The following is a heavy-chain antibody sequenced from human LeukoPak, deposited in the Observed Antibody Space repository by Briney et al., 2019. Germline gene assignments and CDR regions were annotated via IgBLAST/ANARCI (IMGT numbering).Heavy chain of an antibody. CDR3: VRLDDTGMLDY. V-gene: IGHV3-30*04. J-gene: IGHJ4*02. D-gene: IGHD1-26*01. CDR1: GFTFRSYA. CDR2: ISDDGSNK. Sequence: PGGSLRLSCAVSGFTFRSYAMHWVRQAPGKGLEWVAVISDDGSNKSYADSVKGRLTISRDNSKNTLYLQMNSLRAEDTAVYYCVRLDDTGMLDYWGQGTLVTVSS.